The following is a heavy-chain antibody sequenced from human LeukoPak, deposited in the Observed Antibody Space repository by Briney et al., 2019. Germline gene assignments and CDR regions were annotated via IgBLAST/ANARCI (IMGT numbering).Heavy chain of an antibody. D-gene: IGHD3-22*01. CDR1: GFTFSDHC. J-gene: IGHJ4*02. V-gene: IGHV3-72*01. CDR2: TRNKANSYTT. CDR3: ARGSSGYYY. Sequence: GGSLRLSCAASGFTFSDHCMDWVRQAPGQGREWVGRTRNKANSYTTEYAASVKGRFTISRDDSKNSLYLQMNSLKTEGAAVYYCARGSSGYYYWGQGTLVTVSS.